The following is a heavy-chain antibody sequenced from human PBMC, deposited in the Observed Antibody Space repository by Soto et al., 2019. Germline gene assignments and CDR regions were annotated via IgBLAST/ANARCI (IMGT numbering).Heavy chain of an antibody. CDR2: ISYDGSNK. CDR3: AKDRSYYDSSGPFDP. V-gene: IGHV3-30*18. D-gene: IGHD3-22*01. Sequence: GGSLRLSCAASGFTFSSYGMHWVRQAPGKGLEWVAVISYDGSNKYYADSVKGRFTISRDNSKNTLYLQMNSLRAEDTAVYYCAKDRSYYDSSGPFDPWGQGTLVTVS. CDR1: GFTFSSYG. J-gene: IGHJ5*02.